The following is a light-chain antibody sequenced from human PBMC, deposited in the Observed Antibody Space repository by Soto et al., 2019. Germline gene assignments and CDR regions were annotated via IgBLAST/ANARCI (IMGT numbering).Light chain of an antibody. V-gene: IGKV3-20*01. CDR3: QQYGSSPPYT. J-gene: IGKJ2*01. Sequence: EIVLTQSPGTLSLSPGERATLSCRASQSVSSTYLAWYQQKPGQAPRLLLYGASSRATGIPGRFSGSGSGTDFTLTISRLEPEDFAVYYCQQYGSSPPYTFGQGTKLEIK. CDR2: GAS. CDR1: QSVSSTY.